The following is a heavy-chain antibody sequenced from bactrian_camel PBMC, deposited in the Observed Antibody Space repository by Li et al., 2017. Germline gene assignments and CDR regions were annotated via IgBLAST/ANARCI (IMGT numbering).Heavy chain of an antibody. D-gene: IGHD5*01. J-gene: IGHJ4*01. V-gene: IGHV3S53*01. CDR2: LERDGRK. Sequence: HVQLVESGGGSVQSGRNLTLSCEVTGDPFCLAWFRQVPGKEREPVVFLERDGRKNYSPSVKGRFTISRDDSRSTVYLQMNDLKIEDTAVCYCALDFGGGNFDVKGRPGTQVTVS. CDR1: GDPFC.